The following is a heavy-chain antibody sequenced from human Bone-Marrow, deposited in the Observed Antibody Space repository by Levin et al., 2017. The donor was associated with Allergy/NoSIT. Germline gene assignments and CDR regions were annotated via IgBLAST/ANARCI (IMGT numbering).Heavy chain of an antibody. CDR2: IYWDDDE. V-gene: IGHV2-5*02. J-gene: IGHJ2*01. Sequence: VSGPTLVKSTQTLTLTCTFSGFSLSASGVAVSWIRQPPGEALEWLGLIYWDDDERYSPSLKSRLTITKDTSKKQVVLTMTNMDPVDTATYYCARTYYDASGYSLDWHIDFWGRGTLVTVCS. CDR1: GFSLSASGVA. D-gene: IGHD3-22*01. CDR3: ARTYYDASGYSLDWHIDF.